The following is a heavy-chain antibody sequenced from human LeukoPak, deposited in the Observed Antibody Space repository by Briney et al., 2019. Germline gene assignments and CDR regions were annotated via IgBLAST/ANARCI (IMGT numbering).Heavy chain of an antibody. CDR3: GRHQHSGSYGAFDI. CDR2: IHPGDSDT. D-gene: IGHD1-26*01. CDR1: GYTFTAYW. V-gene: IGHV5-51*01. Sequence: GESLKISCQGSGYTFTAYWIGWVRQMPGKGLEWVGIIHPGDSDTRYSPSFQGQVTISAVKSITTAYLQWSSLKASDTAMYYCGRHQHSGSYGAFDIWGQGTMVTVSS. J-gene: IGHJ3*02.